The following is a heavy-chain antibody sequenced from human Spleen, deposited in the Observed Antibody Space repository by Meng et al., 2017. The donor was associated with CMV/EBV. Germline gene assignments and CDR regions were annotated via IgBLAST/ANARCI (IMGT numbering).Heavy chain of an antibody. Sequence: GESLKISCAASGFTFSSSWMHWVCQAPEKGLEWVADIKCDGSEKYYVDSVKGRLTISRDNAKNSLYLQVNSLRVEDTAVYYCVRGGGWFDPWGQGTLVTVSS. J-gene: IGHJ5*02. V-gene: IGHV3-52*01. CDR3: VRGGGWFDP. CDR1: GFTFSSSW. CDR2: IKCDGSEK.